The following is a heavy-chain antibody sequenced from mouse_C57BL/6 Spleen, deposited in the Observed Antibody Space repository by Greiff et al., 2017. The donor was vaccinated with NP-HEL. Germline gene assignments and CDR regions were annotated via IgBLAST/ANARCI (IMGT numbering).Heavy chain of an antibody. CDR2: INPGSGGT. CDR3: ARSPLGREGFAY. Sequence: QVQLKQSGAELVRPGTSVKVSCKASGYAFTNYLIEWVKQRPGQGLEWIGVINPGSGGTNYNEKFKGKATLTADKSSSTAYMQLSSLTSEDSAVYVCARSPLGREGFAYWGQGTLVTVSA. J-gene: IGHJ3*01. CDR1: GYAFTNYL. V-gene: IGHV1-54*01. D-gene: IGHD4-1*01.